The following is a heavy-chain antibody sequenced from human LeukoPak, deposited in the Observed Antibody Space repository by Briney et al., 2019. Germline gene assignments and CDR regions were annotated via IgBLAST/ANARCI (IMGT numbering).Heavy chain of an antibody. D-gene: IGHD6-13*01. J-gene: IGHJ4*02. CDR1: GFTVSSYW. Sequence: PGGSLRLSCAASGFTVSSYWMSWVRQAPGKGLEWVANIKQDGSEKYYVDSVKGRFTISRDNAKNSLYLQMNSLRAEDTAVYYCARSGIAAAGGDFDYWGQGTLVTVSS. CDR3: ARSGIAAAGGDFDY. V-gene: IGHV3-7*03. CDR2: IKQDGSEK.